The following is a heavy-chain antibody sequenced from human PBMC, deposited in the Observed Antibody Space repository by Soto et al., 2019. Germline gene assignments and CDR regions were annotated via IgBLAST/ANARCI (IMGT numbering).Heavy chain of an antibody. J-gene: IGHJ4*02. D-gene: IGHD3-16*01. CDR2: IYYSGST. V-gene: IGHV4-39*01. CDR1: GGSISSSSYY. Sequence: QLQLQESGPGLVKPSETLSLTCTVSGGSISSSSYYWGWIRQPPGKGLEWIGSIYYSGSTYYNPSLKSRVIITVDTSKYQFSLTVSAVAAADTAVYCCARHVDTWGSGYFDYWGQGTLVTVSS. CDR3: ARHVDTWGSGYFDY.